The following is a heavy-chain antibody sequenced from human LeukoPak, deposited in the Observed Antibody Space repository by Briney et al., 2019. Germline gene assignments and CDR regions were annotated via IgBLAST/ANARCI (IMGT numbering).Heavy chain of an antibody. V-gene: IGHV4-38-2*02. J-gene: IGHJ4*02. CDR3: VTSSGLRTGPFDY. D-gene: IGHD5-12*01. Sequence: SETLSLTCTVSGYSISSGYYWGWIRQPPGKGLEWIGSIYHSGSTYYNPSLKSRVTISVDTSKNQFSLKLSSVTAADTAVYYCVTSSGLRTGPFDYWGQGTLVTVSS. CDR2: IYHSGST. CDR1: GYSISSGYY.